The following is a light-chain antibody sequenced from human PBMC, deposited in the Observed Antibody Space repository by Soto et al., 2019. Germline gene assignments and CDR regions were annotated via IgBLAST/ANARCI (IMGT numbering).Light chain of an antibody. CDR3: QQYGSSPKVT. CDR2: GES. V-gene: IGKV3-20*01. Sequence: IEMTQSPATLSVYPGERATLSCRASQSVSSYLARYQQKPAQPPRLLIYGESSRDTGIPDRFSGSGSGTDFTLTISRLEPEDAAVYYCQQYGSSPKVTFGQGARLEIK. J-gene: IGKJ5*01. CDR1: QSVSSY.